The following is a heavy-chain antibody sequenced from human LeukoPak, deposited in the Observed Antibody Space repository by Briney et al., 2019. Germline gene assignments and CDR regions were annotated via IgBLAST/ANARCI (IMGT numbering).Heavy chain of an antibody. CDR2: IFPSDGEI. V-gene: IGHV3-23*01. CDR3: ATYRQVLLPFES. J-gene: IGHJ4*02. Sequence: GGSLRLSCAASGFTFSTFAMIWVRQPPGKGLEWVSSIFPSDGEIHYADSVRGRFTISRDNSKSTLSLQMNSLRVEDTAIYYCATYRQVLLPFESWGQGTLVTVSS. D-gene: IGHD5-18*01. CDR1: GFTFSTFA.